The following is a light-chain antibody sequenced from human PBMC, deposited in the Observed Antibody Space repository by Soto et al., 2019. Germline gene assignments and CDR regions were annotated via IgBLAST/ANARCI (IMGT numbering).Light chain of an antibody. Sequence: DIQMTQSPSTLSASIGDRVTITCRASQGISSYLAWYQQKPGKAPKLLIYVASTLQSGVPSRFSGSGSGTELTITISSLQPEDVETYYCLQLNTYPWTFGQGTKVDIK. V-gene: IGKV1-9*01. CDR3: LQLNTYPWT. CDR1: QGISSY. J-gene: IGKJ1*01. CDR2: VAS.